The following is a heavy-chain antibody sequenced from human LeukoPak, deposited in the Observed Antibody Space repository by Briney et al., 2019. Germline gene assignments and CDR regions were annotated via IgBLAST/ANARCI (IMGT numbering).Heavy chain of an antibody. J-gene: IGHJ6*02. CDR1: GFTFSSYW. D-gene: IGHD4-17*01. Sequence: PGGSLRLSCAASGFTFSSYWMHWVRQAPGKGRVWVSRINSDGSSTSYADSVKGRFTISRDNAKNTLYLQMNSLRAEDTAVYYCARADGDYRYYYYGMDVWGQGTTVTVSS. CDR2: INSDGSST. V-gene: IGHV3-74*01. CDR3: ARADGDYRYYYYGMDV.